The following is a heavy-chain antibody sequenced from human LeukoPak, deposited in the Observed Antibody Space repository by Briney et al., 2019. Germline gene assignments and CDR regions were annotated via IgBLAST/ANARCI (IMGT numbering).Heavy chain of an antibody. CDR3: ARDPGYCSSTSYSCLNDAFDI. J-gene: IGHJ3*02. CDR1: GGTFSSYA. V-gene: IGHV1-69*13. D-gene: IGHD2-2*01. Sequence: ASVKVSCKASGGTFSSYAISWVRQAPGQGLEWMGGIIPNFGTANYAQKFQGRVTITADESTSTAYMELSSLRSEDTAVYYCARDPGYCSSTSYSCLNDAFDIWGQGTMVTVSS. CDR2: IIPNFGTA.